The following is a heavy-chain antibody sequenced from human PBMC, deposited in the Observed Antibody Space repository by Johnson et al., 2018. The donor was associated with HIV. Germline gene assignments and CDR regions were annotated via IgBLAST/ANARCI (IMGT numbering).Heavy chain of an antibody. V-gene: IGHV3-74*01. J-gene: IGHJ3*02. CDR1: GFTFSSYW. CDR2: INSDGSST. D-gene: IGHD3-3*01. CDR3: AKDLGESECEEWASDYDDFGRDIPGQDPRAVVGTFDI. Sequence: VQVLESGGGFVQPGGSLRLSCAASGFTFSSYWMHWVRQAPGKGLVWVSRINSDGSSTSYADSVKGRFTISRDNSKDTLYLQMDGLRPEDTALYYCAKDLGESECEEWASDYDDFGRDIPGQDPRAVVGTFDIWGQGTMVTVSS.